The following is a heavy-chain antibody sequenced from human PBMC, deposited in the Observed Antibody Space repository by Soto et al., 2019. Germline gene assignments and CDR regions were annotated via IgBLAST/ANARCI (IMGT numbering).Heavy chain of an antibody. J-gene: IGHJ4*02. V-gene: IGHV1-2*02. Sequence: QVQLVQSGAEVKKPGASVKVSCKASGYTFTGYYMHWVRQAPGQGLEWMGWMNPNSGGRNYAQKFQGRVTMPRDTSISTAYMELSRLRSDDTAVYYCARWGDYGDYGVDYWGQGTLVTVSS. CDR3: ARWGDYGDYGVDY. CDR2: MNPNSGGR. D-gene: IGHD4-17*01. CDR1: GYTFTGYY.